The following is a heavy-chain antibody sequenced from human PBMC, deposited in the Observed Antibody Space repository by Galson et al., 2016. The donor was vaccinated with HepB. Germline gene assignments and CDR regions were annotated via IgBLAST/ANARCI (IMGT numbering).Heavy chain of an antibody. CDR1: GFPFTTSD. CDR3: ARGQSRLAKRWGSFDI. D-gene: IGHD1-1*01. Sequence: SVKVSCKASGFPFTTSDINWVRQAPGQGLEWMGWINPNSGNTGCAQKFQGSVTMTWNTSIRTAYMELNSLTSEDTAVYFCARGQSRLAKRWGSFDIWGRGTMGTVSS. V-gene: IGHV1-8*01. J-gene: IGHJ3*02. CDR2: INPNSGNT.